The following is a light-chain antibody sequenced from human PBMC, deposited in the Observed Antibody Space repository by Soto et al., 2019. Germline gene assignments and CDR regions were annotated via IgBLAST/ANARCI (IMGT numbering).Light chain of an antibody. V-gene: IGKV3-11*01. CDR3: QQRYNWPPAIT. CDR1: QSVRDY. J-gene: IGKJ4*01. CDR2: DAS. Sequence: EIVLTQYPATLSLSPGERATLSCRASQSVRDYLAWYQQTPGQAPRLLIYDASKRATGIPARFSGSGSGTAFNLTISSLEPEDFAVYYCQQRYNWPPAITFGGGTKVEIK.